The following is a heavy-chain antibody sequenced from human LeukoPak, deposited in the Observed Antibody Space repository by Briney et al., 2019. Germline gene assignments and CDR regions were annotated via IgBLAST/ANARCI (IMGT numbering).Heavy chain of an antibody. CDR3: ARFDPGVHPGDY. Sequence: ASMKVSCKTSGYTFSTFGIAWVRQAPGQGLEWTGGIIPIFGTANYAQNLQGRVTITADESTTTAYMELSSLRSDDTAVYYCARFDPGVHPGDYWGQGTLVTVSS. CDR2: IIPIFGTA. V-gene: IGHV1-69*13. CDR1: GYTFSTFG. D-gene: IGHD7-27*01. J-gene: IGHJ4*02.